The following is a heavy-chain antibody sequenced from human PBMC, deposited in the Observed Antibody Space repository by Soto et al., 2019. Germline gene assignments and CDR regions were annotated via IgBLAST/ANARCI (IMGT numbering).Heavy chain of an antibody. V-gene: IGHV1-18*01. J-gene: IGHJ4*02. CDR1: GYTITSYG. CDR3: ARDRLGVSVTGGGFDS. D-gene: IGHD2-8*01. CDR2: ISGYNGNT. Sequence: ASVKVSCKASGYTITSYGISWVRQAPGQGREWMGWISGYNGNTNCAQKLQGRLTLTTDTSTSTAYMELRSLRSDDTAVYYCARDRLGVSVTGGGFDSWGQGTLVTVSS.